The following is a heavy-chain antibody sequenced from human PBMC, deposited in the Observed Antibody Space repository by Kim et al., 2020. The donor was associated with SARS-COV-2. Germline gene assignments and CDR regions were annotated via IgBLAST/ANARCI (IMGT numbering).Heavy chain of an antibody. D-gene: IGHD1-26*01. Sequence: SETLSLTCTVSGGSISSSSYYWGWIRQPPGKGLEWIGSIYYSGSTYYNPSLKSRVTISVDTSKNQFSLKLSSVTAADTAVYYCARRDILQKTHFDYWGQGTLVTVSS. V-gene: IGHV4-39*01. CDR3: ARRDILQKTHFDY. CDR2: IYYSGST. CDR1: GGSISSSSYY. J-gene: IGHJ4*02.